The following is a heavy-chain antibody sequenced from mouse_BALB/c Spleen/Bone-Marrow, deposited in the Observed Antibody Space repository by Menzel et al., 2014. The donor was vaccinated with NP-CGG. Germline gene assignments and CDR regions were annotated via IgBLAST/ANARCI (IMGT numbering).Heavy chain of an antibody. J-gene: IGHJ2*01. CDR1: GFTFSSYA. CDR3: ARYYGSSYDY. CDR2: ISSGGNYT. V-gene: IGHV5-9-3*01. D-gene: IGHD1-1*01. Sequence: DVQLVESGGGLVKPGGSLKLSCAASGFTFSSYAMSWVRQTPEKRLEWVATISSGGNYTYYPDSVKGRSTISRDNAKNTLYLQMSSLRSEDTAMYYCARYYGSSYDYWGQGTTLTVSS.